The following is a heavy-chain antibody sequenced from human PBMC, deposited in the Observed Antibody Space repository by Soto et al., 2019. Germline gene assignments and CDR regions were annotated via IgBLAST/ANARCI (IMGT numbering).Heavy chain of an antibody. D-gene: IGHD4-4*01. V-gene: IGHV3-30*18. J-gene: IGHJ6*02. CDR1: GFTFISYG. Sequence: PWGSLRLSCAASGFTFISYGIHLCRHAPCKGREWVAVISYDGSNKYYADSVKGRFTISRDNSKNTLYLQMNSLRAEDTAVYYCAKALYSNERPHYYYYYGMDVWGQGTTVTVSS. CDR3: AKALYSNERPHYYYYYGMDV. CDR2: ISYDGSNK.